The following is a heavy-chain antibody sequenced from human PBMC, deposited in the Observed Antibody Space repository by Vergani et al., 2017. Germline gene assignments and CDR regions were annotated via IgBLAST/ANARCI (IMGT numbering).Heavy chain of an antibody. CDR1: GFTFSSYG. Sequence: QVQLVESGGGVVQPGRSLRLSCAASGFTFSSYGMHWVRQAPGKGLEWVAVIWYDGSNKYYADSVKGRFTISRDNSKNTLYLQMNSLRAEDTAVYYCARDPQLWCLGGCWSPDYWGQGTLVTVSS. D-gene: IGHD5-18*01. CDR2: IWYDGSNK. CDR3: ARDPQLWCLGGCWSPDY. J-gene: IGHJ4*02. V-gene: IGHV3-33*01.